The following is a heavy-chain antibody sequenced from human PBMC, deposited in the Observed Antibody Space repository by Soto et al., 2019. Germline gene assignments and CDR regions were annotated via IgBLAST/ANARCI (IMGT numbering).Heavy chain of an antibody. CDR1: GYTFTGHY. V-gene: IGHV1-2*04. CDR3: ARAQSTYGDYVYFGY. D-gene: IGHD4-17*01. Sequence: VKVSCKASGYTFTGHYMHWVRQAPGQGLEWMGWINPNSGGTNYAQKFQGWVTMTRDTSISTAYMELSRLRSDDTAVYYCARAQSTYGDYVYFGYWGQGTLVTVSS. CDR2: INPNSGGT. J-gene: IGHJ4*02.